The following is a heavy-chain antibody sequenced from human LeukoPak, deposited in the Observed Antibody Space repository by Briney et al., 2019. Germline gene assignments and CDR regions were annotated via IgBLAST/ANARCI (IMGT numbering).Heavy chain of an antibody. D-gene: IGHD3-16*02. CDR1: GGYISGYY. V-gene: IGHV4-59*01. CDR2: AYYSGTT. J-gene: IGHJ4*02. CDR3: ARSIYNDQGTFDY. Sequence: SETLSLTCTVSGGYISGYYWTWIRQPPGKGLEWIANAYYSGTTNIHPSLKSRLIVSLDMSKNKFSLNLTSVTAADTAVYYCARSIYNDQGTFDYWGQGAPVTVSS.